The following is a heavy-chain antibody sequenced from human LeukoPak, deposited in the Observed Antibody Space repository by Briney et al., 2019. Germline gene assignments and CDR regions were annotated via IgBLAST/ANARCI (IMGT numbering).Heavy chain of an antibody. CDR3: AKGELQYFDY. V-gene: IGHV1-2*06. D-gene: IGHD1-7*01. J-gene: IGHJ4*02. CDR1: GYTFSGYY. CDR2: INPNSGGT. Sequence: GASVKVSCKASGYTFSGYYMHWVRQAPGQGLEWMGRINPNSGGTNYAQKFQGRVTMTRDTSISTGYMEVSRLTSDDTAVYYCAKGELQYFDYWGQGTLVTVSS.